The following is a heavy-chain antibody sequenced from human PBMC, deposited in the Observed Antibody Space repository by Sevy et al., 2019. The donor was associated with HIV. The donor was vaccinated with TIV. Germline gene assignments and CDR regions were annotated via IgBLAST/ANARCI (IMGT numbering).Heavy chain of an antibody. D-gene: IGHD5-12*01. CDR3: ARDRYAPWATIITYYYYYGMDV. CDR1: GFTFSDYY. CDR2: ISSSGSTI. Sequence: GGSLRLSCAASGFTFSDYYMSWIRQAPGKGLEWVSYISSSGSTIYYADSVKGRFTISRDNAKNSLYLQMNSLRAEDTAVYYCARDRYAPWATIITYYYYYGMDVWGQGTTVTVSS. J-gene: IGHJ6*02. V-gene: IGHV3-11*01.